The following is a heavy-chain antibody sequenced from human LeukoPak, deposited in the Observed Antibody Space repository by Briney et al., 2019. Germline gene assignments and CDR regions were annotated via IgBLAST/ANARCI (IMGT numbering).Heavy chain of an antibody. Sequence: ASVKVSCKASGYTFTSYYMHWVRQAPGQGLRWMGIINPSGGSTSYAQKFQGRVTMTRDTSTSTVYMELSSLRSEDTAVYFCARDPLSYDSSAYRWFDPWGQGTLVTVSS. J-gene: IGHJ5*02. CDR3: ARDPLSYDSSAYRWFDP. CDR1: GYTFTSYY. V-gene: IGHV1-46*01. CDR2: INPSGGST. D-gene: IGHD3-22*01.